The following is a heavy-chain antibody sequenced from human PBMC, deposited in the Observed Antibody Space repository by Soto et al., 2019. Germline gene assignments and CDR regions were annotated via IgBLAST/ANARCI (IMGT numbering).Heavy chain of an antibody. CDR1: GFTFSSYG. CDR2: ISYDGSNK. Sequence: QVQLVESGGGVVQPGRSLSLSCAASGFTFSSYGMHWVRQAPGKGLEWVAVISYDGSNKYYADSVKGRFTISRDNSKNTLYLQMNSLRAEDTAVYYCAKDSAVAASFDYWGQGTLVTVSS. V-gene: IGHV3-30*18. J-gene: IGHJ4*02. CDR3: AKDSAVAASFDY. D-gene: IGHD6-19*01.